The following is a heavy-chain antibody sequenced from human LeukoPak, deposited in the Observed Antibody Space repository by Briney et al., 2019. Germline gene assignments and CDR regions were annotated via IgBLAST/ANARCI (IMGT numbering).Heavy chain of an antibody. Sequence: SVKVSCKASGFTFTSSAMQWVRQARGQRLEWIGWTVVGSGNTNYAQKFQERVTITRDMSTSTAYMELSSLRSEDTAVYYCAAARSARYCSSTSCPSPHFDYWGQGTLVTVSS. CDR3: AAARSARYCSSTSCPSPHFDY. D-gene: IGHD2-2*01. CDR1: GFTFTSSA. V-gene: IGHV1-58*02. CDR2: TVVGSGNT. J-gene: IGHJ4*02.